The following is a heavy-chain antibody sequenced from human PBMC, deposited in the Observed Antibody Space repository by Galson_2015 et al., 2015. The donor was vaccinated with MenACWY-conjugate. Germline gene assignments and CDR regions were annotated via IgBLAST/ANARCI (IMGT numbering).Heavy chain of an antibody. V-gene: IGHV3-74*01. CDR3: ARLGGNDRTTAHFDC. CDR2: INSDGRST. CDR1: GFTFSTYW. Sequence: SLRLSCAASGFTFSTYWMHWVRQAPGKGLVWVSRINSDGRSTSYADSVKGRFTISRDNAKNTLYLQMNSLRAEDTAVYYCARLGGNDRTTAHFDCWCQGALVTVSS. D-gene: IGHD2/OR15-2a*01. J-gene: IGHJ4*02.